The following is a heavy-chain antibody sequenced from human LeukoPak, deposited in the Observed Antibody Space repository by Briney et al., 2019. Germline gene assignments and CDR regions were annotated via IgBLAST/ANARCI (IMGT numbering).Heavy chain of an antibody. V-gene: IGHV3-7*01. CDR2: IKQDGSEK. D-gene: IGHD6-19*01. CDR1: GFTSSSYW. Sequence: GGSLRLSCAASGFTSSSYWMSWVRQAPGKGLEWVANIKQDGSEKYYVDSVKGRFTISRDNAKNSLYLQMNSLRAEDTAVYYCARDTVAGAIFDYWGQGTLVTVSS. CDR3: ARDTVAGAIFDY. J-gene: IGHJ4*02.